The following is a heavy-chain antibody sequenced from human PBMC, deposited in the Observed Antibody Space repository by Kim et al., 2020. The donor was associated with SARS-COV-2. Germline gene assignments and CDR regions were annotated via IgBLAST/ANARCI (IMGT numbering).Heavy chain of an antibody. J-gene: IGHJ3*02. D-gene: IGHD3-3*01. Sequence: SETLSLTCTVPGGSISSSSYYCGWLRQPPGKGLEWIGSIYYSESTYYNPSLKSRVTISEDTSKNQFSLKLSSVTAADTAVYYCARHRTIFGVGCAFDIWGQGTMVTVSS. CDR3: ARHRTIFGVGCAFDI. CDR2: IYYSEST. V-gene: IGHV4-39*01. CDR1: GGSISSSSYY.